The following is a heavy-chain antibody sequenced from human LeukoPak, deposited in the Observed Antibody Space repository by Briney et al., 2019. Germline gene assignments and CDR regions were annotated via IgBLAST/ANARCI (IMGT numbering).Heavy chain of an antibody. CDR3: ARSYGSGGYFDY. V-gene: IGHV4-59*02. D-gene: IGHD3-10*01. CDR1: AGSVSSYY. Sequence: SETLSLTCTVSAGSVSSYYWSWIRQPPGKGLEWIGYIYYSGSTKYNPSLKSRVTISIYTSKNQFSLKLRSVTAADTAVYYCARSYGSGGYFDYWGQGTLVTVSS. J-gene: IGHJ4*02. CDR2: IYYSGST.